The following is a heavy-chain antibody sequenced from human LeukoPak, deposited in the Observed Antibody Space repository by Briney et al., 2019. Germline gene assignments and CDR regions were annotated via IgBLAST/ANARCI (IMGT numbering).Heavy chain of an antibody. V-gene: IGHV1-69*13. CDR3: ALPTMVRGVMLDYYYYYMDV. CDR1: GGTFSSYA. CDR2: IIPIFGTA. Sequence: ASVKVSCKASGGTFSSYAISWVRQAPGQGLEWMGGIIPIFGTANYAQKFQGRVTITADESTSTAYMELSSLRSEDTAVYYCALPTMVRGVMLDYYYYYMDVWGKGTTVTISS. D-gene: IGHD3-10*01. J-gene: IGHJ6*03.